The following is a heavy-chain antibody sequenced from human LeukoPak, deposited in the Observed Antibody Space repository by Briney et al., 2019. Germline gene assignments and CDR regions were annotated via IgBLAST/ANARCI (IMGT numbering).Heavy chain of an antibody. CDR2: IIPILGIA. J-gene: IGHJ4*02. Sequence: SVKVSCKASGGTFSSYAIGWVRQAPGQGLEWMGRIIPILGIANYAQKFQGRVTITADKSTSTAYMELSSLRSEDTAVYYCARGPLSGGSRYGYWGQGTLVTVSS. CDR3: ARGPLSGGSRYGY. D-gene: IGHD2-15*01. V-gene: IGHV1-69*04. CDR1: GGTFSSYA.